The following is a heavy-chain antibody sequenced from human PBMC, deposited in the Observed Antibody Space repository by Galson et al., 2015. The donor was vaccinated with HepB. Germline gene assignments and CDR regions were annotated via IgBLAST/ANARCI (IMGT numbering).Heavy chain of an antibody. D-gene: IGHD3-10*01. V-gene: IGHV3-23*01. CDR1: GFTFSNYA. CDR2: TSSNGGGT. Sequence: SLRLSCAASGFTFSNYAMSWVRQAPGKGLEWVSTTSSNGGGTFYADSVRGRFTISRDNSNNTLYLQMNSLRAEDTAIYFCAKVRGSWYLDVWGRDTLVIVSS. CDR3: AKVRGSWYLDV. J-gene: IGHJ2*01.